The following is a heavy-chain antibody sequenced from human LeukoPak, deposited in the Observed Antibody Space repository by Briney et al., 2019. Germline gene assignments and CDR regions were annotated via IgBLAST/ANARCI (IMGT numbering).Heavy chain of an antibody. J-gene: IGHJ4*02. CDR3: ARDSIGGATTVFDY. Sequence: PETLSLTCTVSGGSISSYYWSWIRQPAGKGLEWIGRIYTSGSTNYNPSLKSRVTMSVDTSKNQFPLKLSSVTAADTAVYYCARDSIGGATTVFDYWGQGTLVTVSS. CDR2: IYTSGST. D-gene: IGHD1-26*01. V-gene: IGHV4-4*07. CDR1: GGSISSYY.